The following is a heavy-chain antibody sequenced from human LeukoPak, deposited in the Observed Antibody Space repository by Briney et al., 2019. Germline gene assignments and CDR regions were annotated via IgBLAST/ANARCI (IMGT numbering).Heavy chain of an antibody. J-gene: IGHJ3*02. CDR2: INPSGGYT. D-gene: IGHD5-24*01. CDR3: ARDGSNSNAFDI. CDR1: GYTFADYY. Sequence: ASVKVSCEASGYTFADYYIHWVRQAPGQGLDWMGMINPSGGYTNYAQKFQGRVTMTRDTSTSTVYMELSSLRSEDAAVYYCARDGSNSNAFDIWGQGTMVTVSS. V-gene: IGHV1-46*01.